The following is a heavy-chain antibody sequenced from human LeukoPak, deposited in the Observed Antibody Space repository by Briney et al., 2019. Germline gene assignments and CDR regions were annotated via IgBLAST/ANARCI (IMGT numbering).Heavy chain of an antibody. Sequence: GGALRLSRVASVVSFISFVMSWVRQAPRRGLWWVSGICGRGYTTYYAGSLRVRFTLSRDNSQNKLSLQMNSLRAEDTAVYYCAKGSLVYCTDGVCSLHYFDYWGQGTLVTVSS. CDR2: ICGRGYTT. J-gene: IGHJ4*02. CDR3: AKGSLVYCTDGVCSLHYFDY. V-gene: IGHV3-23*01. D-gene: IGHD2-8*01. CDR1: VVSFISFV.